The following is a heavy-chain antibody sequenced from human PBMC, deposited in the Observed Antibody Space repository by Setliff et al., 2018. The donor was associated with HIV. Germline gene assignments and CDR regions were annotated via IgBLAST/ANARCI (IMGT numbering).Heavy chain of an antibody. CDR2: INPSGEST. V-gene: IGHV1-46*01. CDR1: GYTLSNY. Sequence: ASVKVSCKASGYTLSNYMHWVRQAPGQGLEWMGIINPSGESTTYAQRFQGRVTMTTDRSTSTVYMELSSLRSEDTAVYYCARDRGDLSLAYYLYYGLDVWGQGTTVTVSS. D-gene: IGHD3-10*01. CDR3: ARDRGDLSLAYYLYYGLDV. J-gene: IGHJ6*02.